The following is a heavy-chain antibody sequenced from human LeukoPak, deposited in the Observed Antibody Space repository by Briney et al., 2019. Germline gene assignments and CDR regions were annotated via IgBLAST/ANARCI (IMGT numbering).Heavy chain of an antibody. Sequence: SETLSLTCTVSGGSLSSPNYYWAWIRQPPGKGLEWIGNIYYSGSTYYNPSLKSRVTISVDTSKNQFSLKLSSVSAADTAVYYCARVPGTTTYYYYYYMDVWGKGTTVTVSS. CDR1: GGSLSSPNYY. CDR2: IYYSGST. CDR3: ARVPGTTTYYYYYYMDV. J-gene: IGHJ6*03. V-gene: IGHV4-39*01. D-gene: IGHD1/OR15-1a*01.